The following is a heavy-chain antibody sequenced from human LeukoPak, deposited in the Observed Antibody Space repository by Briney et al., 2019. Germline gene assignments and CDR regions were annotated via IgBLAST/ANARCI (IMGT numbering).Heavy chain of an antibody. CDR3: AKVREWLVPFDF. J-gene: IGHJ4*02. CDR2: VSNSGDST. Sequence: GGSLRLSCAASGFTFTSYAMSWVRQAPGKGLEWVSSVSNSGDSTDCADSVKGRFTISRDNSKNTVYLQMNSLRAEDTAVYFCAKVREWLVPFDFWGQGTLVTVSS. CDR1: GFTFTSYA. D-gene: IGHD5-12*01. V-gene: IGHV3-23*01.